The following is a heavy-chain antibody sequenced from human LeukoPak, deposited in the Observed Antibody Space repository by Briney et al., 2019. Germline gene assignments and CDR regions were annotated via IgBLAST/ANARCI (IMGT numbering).Heavy chain of an antibody. J-gene: IGHJ4*02. CDR2: ISGSGGNT. V-gene: IGHV3-23*01. CDR1: EFTFSTYG. D-gene: IGHD3-10*01. CDR3: AKGASGSGLRSEFDF. Sequence: LAGGSLRLSCAGSEFTFSTYGMGWVRQAPGKGLEWVSGISGSGGNTYYADSVKGRFTISRDNSKNTLYLQMNSLRGEDTAVYYCAKGASGSGLRSEFDFWGQGTLVTVSS.